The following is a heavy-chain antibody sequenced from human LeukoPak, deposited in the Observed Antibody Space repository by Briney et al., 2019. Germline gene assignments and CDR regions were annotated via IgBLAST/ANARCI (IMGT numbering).Heavy chain of an antibody. CDR2: IKQDGSEK. D-gene: IGHD5-12*01. J-gene: IGHJ4*02. CDR1: GFTFSSYW. Sequence: GGSLRLSCAASGFTFSSYWMSWVCQAPGKGLEWVANIKQDGSEKYYVDSVKGRFTISRDNAKNSLYLQMNSLRAEDTAVYYCARDLIVRWLRPDRTAGAVDYWGQGTLVTVSS. V-gene: IGHV3-7*01. CDR3: ARDLIVRWLRPDRTAGAVDY.